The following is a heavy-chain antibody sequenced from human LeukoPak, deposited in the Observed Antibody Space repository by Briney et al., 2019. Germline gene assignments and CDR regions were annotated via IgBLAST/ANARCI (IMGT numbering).Heavy chain of an antibody. CDR1: GFTFSNYA. CDR3: AKEAWEYSSSARFDY. V-gene: IGHV3-23*01. D-gene: IGHD6-6*01. J-gene: IGHJ4*02. CDR2: ISGSGGTT. Sequence: GRSLRLSCAASGFTFSNYAMSWVRQAPGKGLEWVSAISGSGGTTYYADSVKGRFTISRDNSKNTLYLQMNSLRAEDTALYYCAKEAWEYSSSARFDYWGQGTLVTVSS.